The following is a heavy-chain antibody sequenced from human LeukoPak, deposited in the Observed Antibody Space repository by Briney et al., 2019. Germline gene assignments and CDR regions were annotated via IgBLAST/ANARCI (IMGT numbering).Heavy chain of an antibody. CDR3: ARLPTVTFFDY. V-gene: IGHV4-39*01. J-gene: IGHJ4*02. D-gene: IGHD4-17*01. CDR1: GRSISSSRYS. CDR2: IYYSGST. Sequence: SETLSLTCTVPGRSISSSRYSWGWFRQPPGKGLEWLGSIYYSGSTYYNPSLKSRVTISVDTSKNQFSLKLSSVTAADTAVYYCARLPTVTFFDYWGQGTLVTVSS.